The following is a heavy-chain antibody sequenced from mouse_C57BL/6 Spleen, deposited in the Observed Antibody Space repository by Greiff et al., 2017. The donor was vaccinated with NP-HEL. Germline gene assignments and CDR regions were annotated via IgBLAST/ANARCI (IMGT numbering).Heavy chain of an antibody. D-gene: IGHD3-2*02. J-gene: IGHJ4*01. Sequence: VQLQESGAELAKPGASVKLSCKASGYTFTSYWMHWVKQRPGQGLEWIGNINPSNGGTNYNEKFKSKATLTVDKSSSTAYMQLSSLTSEDSAVYYCARTGQLRPHYYAMDYWGQGTSVTVSS. CDR1: GYTFTSYW. CDR2: INPSNGGT. CDR3: ARTGQLRPHYYAMDY. V-gene: IGHV1-53*01.